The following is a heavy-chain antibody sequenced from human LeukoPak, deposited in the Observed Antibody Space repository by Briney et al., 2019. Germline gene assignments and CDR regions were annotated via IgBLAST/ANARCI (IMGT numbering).Heavy chain of an antibody. CDR1: GFTVSSNY. CDR2: IYSGGST. Sequence: PGGSLRLSCAASGFTVSSNYMSWVRQAPGKGLEWVSVIYSGGSTYYADSVKGRFTISRDNSKNTLYLQMNSLRAEDTAVYYCARGVNGYGRMSYYYYMDVWGKGTTVTVSS. CDR3: ARGVNGYGRMSYYYYMDV. D-gene: IGHD5-18*01. V-gene: IGHV3-66*02. J-gene: IGHJ6*03.